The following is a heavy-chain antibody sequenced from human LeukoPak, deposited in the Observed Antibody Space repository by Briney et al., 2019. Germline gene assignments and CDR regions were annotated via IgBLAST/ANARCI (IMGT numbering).Heavy chain of an antibody. CDR1: GGSISSHY. CDR2: IYYSGST. Sequence: SETLSLTCTVSGGSISSHYWSWLRQPPGKGLEWIGYIYYSGSTNYNPSLKSRVTIPVDTSKNQFSLKLSSVTAADTAVYYCARDTSYYDFWSGYFDPWGQGTLVTVSS. V-gene: IGHV4-59*11. D-gene: IGHD3-3*01. J-gene: IGHJ5*02. CDR3: ARDTSYYDFWSGYFDP.